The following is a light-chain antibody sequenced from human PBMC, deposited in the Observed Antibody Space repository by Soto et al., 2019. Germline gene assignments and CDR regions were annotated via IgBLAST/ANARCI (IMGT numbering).Light chain of an antibody. V-gene: IGKV3-20*01. Sequence: EIVLTQSPGTLSLSPGERATLSCRASQSVSNNYLAWYQQKPGQAPRLLIYGASNRATGIPDRFSGSGSGTDFTLTISSLQPEDFATYYCLQDYNYPLTFGQGTKVDI. CDR2: GAS. J-gene: IGKJ1*01. CDR3: LQDYNYPLT. CDR1: QSVSNNY.